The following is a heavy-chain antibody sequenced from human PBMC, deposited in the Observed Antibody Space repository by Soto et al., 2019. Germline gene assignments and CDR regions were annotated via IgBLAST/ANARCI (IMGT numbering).Heavy chain of an antibody. CDR3: ARDRGYGSGGSCYVYYFDY. CDR1: GFTFSSCA. D-gene: IGHD2-15*01. Sequence: QVQLVESGGGVVQPGRSLRLSCAASGFTFSSCAMHWVRQAPGKGLEWVAVISYDGSNKYYADSVKGRFTISRDNSKNTLYLQMNSLRAEDTAVYYCARDRGYGSGGSCYVYYFDYWVQGTLVTVSS. J-gene: IGHJ4*02. CDR2: ISYDGSNK. V-gene: IGHV3-30-3*01.